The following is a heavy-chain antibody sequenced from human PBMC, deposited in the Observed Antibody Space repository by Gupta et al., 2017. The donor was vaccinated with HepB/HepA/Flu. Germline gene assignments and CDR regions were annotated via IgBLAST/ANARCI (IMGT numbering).Heavy chain of an antibody. CDR3: ARERGARYGWDY. CDR1: GYTFTTYG. D-gene: IGHD3-10*01. Sequence: QVQLVQSGAEVKKPGASVKVSCKASGYTFTTYGISWVRQAPGQGLEYMGWIGAYNGNTKYEQKFQGRVTMTTDTSTSTVYMELRSLRSDDTAVYYCARERGARYGWDYWGQGTLVTVSS. J-gene: IGHJ4*02. V-gene: IGHV1-18*01. CDR2: IGAYNGNT.